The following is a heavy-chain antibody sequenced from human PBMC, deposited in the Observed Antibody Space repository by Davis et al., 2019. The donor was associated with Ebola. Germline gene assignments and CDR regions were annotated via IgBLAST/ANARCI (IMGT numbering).Heavy chain of an antibody. V-gene: IGHV3-48*03. J-gene: IGHJ6*04. CDR2: ISTSGSTI. CDR3: AREKRWLQLELGLNYHGLDV. D-gene: IGHD5-24*01. Sequence: GESLKISCAASGFSFSRYAMHWVRQAPGKGLEWVSYISTSGSTIFYADSVKGRFTISRDNAKNSLYLQLNSLRAEDTAVYYCAREKRWLQLELGLNYHGLDVWGKGTTVTVSS. CDR1: GFSFSRYA.